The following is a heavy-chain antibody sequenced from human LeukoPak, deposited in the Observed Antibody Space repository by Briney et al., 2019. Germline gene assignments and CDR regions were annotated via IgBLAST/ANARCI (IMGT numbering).Heavy chain of an antibody. CDR1: GYTFTDYY. Sequence: ASVKVSCKASGYTFTDYYMHWLRQAPGQGLEWMGWINPNSGDTNYAQKFQGRVTMTRDTSISTAYMELSRLRSDDTAVYYCARGRTLPGNYWGQGTLVTVSS. CDR2: INPNSGDT. V-gene: IGHV1-2*02. CDR3: ARGRTLPGNY. J-gene: IGHJ4*02. D-gene: IGHD1-14*01.